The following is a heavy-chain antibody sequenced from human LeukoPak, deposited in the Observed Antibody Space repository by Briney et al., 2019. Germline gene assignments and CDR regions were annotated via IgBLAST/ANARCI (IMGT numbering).Heavy chain of an antibody. J-gene: IGHJ6*03. CDR2: ISSSSSTI. CDR3: ARMSGSYHYTYYYYMDV. D-gene: IGHD1-26*01. Sequence: GGSLRLSCTASGFTFSSYSMNWVRQAPGKGLEWVSSISSSSSTIYYADSVKGRFTISRDNAKNSLYLQMNSLRAEDTAVYYCARMSGSYHYTYYYYMDVWGKGTTVTVSS. CDR1: GFTFSSYS. V-gene: IGHV3-48*01.